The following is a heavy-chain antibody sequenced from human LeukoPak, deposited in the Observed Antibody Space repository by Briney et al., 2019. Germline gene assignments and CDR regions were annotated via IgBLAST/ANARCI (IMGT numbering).Heavy chain of an antibody. Sequence: ASVKVSCKASGYTFTGYYLHWVRQASGQGLEWMGWIYPKTGGTSYAQKFQGRVTMTRDTSISTAYMELIGLRSDDTAVYYCAREYYFDNSGYYGVGDYWGQGTLVTVSS. V-gene: IGHV1-2*02. CDR3: AREYYFDNSGYYGVGDY. CDR1: GYTFTGYY. CDR2: IYPKTGGT. D-gene: IGHD3-22*01. J-gene: IGHJ4*02.